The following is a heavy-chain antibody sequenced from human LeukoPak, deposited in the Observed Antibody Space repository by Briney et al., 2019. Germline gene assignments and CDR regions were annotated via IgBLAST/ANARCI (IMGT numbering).Heavy chain of an antibody. CDR2: ISYDGSNK. CDR3: ARDGGSYGDWYFDL. J-gene: IGHJ2*01. CDR1: GFTFSSYS. V-gene: IGHV3-30*03. Sequence: GGSLRLSCAASGFTFSSYSMNWVRQAPGKGLEWVAVISYDGSNKYYADSVKGRFTISRDNSKNTLYLQMNSLRAEDTAVYYCARDGGSYGDWYFDLWGRGTLVTVSS. D-gene: IGHD4-17*01.